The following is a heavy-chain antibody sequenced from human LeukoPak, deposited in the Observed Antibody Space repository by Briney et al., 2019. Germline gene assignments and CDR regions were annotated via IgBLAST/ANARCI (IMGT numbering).Heavy chain of an antibody. V-gene: IGHV3-11*06. J-gene: IGHJ3*02. CDR2: ISSSSSYI. CDR3: ARFTSCAFDI. D-gene: IGHD2-2*01. Sequence: GGSLRLSCAASGFTFSDYYMSWIRQAPGKGREWVSYISSSSSYIYYADSVKGRFTISRDNAKNSLYLQMNSLRAEDTAVYYCARFTSCAFDIWGQGTMVTVSS. CDR1: GFTFSDYY.